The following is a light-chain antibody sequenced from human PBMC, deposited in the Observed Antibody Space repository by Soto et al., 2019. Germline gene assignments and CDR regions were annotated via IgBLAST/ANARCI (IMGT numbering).Light chain of an antibody. CDR2: EGS. J-gene: IGLJ3*02. V-gene: IGLV2-23*01. CDR1: SSDFGSYNL. CDR3: CSYAGSSTWV. Sequence: QFVLTQPASVSGSPGQSITISCTGTSSDFGSYNLVSWYQHHPGKAPKVIIYEGSKRPSGVSNRFSGSKSGNTASLTISGLQAEDEADYYCCSYAGSSTWVFGGGTKLTVL.